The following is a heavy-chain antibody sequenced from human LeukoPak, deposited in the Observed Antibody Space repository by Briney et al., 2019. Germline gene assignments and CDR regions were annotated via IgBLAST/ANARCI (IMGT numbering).Heavy chain of an antibody. Sequence: SVKVSCKASGGTFSSYAISWVRQAPGQGLEWMGGIIPIFGTANYAQKFQGRVTITTDESTSTAYMGLSSLRSEDTAVYYCARYQRERGYSSGWYLWGQGTLVTVSS. CDR1: GGTFSSYA. J-gene: IGHJ1*01. V-gene: IGHV1-69*05. CDR2: IIPIFGTA. CDR3: ARYQRERGYSSGWYL. D-gene: IGHD6-19*01.